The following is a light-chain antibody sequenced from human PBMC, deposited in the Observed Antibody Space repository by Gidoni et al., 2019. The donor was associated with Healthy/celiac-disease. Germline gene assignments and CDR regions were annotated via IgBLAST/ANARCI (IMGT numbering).Light chain of an antibody. CDR3: SSYTSSSTWV. Sequence: QSALTQPASVSGSPGQSITISCTGTSCDVGGYNYVSWYQQHPVKAPKLMIYEVSNRPSGVSNRFSGSKSGNTASLTISGLQAEDEADYYCSSYTSSSTWVFGGGTKLTVL. CDR1: SCDVGGYNY. V-gene: IGLV2-14*01. J-gene: IGLJ3*02. CDR2: EVS.